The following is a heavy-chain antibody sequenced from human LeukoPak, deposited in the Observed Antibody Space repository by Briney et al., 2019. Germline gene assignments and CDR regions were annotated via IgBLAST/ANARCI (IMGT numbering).Heavy chain of an antibody. CDR1: GFTFSSYS. D-gene: IGHD7-27*01. Sequence: GGSLRLSCAASGFTFSSYSMNWVRQAPGKGLEWVSSIGSDSTYIYYTDSVKGRFTISRDNAKNSLYLQMNSLRAEDTAVYYCATGDGYWGQGTLVTVSS. J-gene: IGHJ4*02. CDR3: ATGDGY. CDR2: IGSDSTYI. V-gene: IGHV3-21*01.